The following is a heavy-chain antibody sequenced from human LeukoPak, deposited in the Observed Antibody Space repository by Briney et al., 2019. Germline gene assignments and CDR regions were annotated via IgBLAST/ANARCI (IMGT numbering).Heavy chain of an antibody. D-gene: IGHD4-17*01. J-gene: IGHJ6*02. Sequence: SGPALVKPTQTLTLTCTFSGFSLSTSGMCVSWIRQPPGKALEWLARIDWDDDKYYSTSLKTRLTISKDTSKNQVVLTMTSMDPVDTATYYCARYNGDYEPYGMDVWGQGTTVTVSS. V-gene: IGHV2-70*11. CDR3: ARYNGDYEPYGMDV. CDR1: GFSLSTSGMC. CDR2: IDWDDDK.